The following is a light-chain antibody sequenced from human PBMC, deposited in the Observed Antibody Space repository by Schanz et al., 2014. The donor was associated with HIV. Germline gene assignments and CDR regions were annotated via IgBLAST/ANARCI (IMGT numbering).Light chain of an antibody. J-gene: IGKJ2*02. V-gene: IGKV1-5*03. CDR3: QQYNDNSCT. CDR1: QNISPW. Sequence: IRITQSPSSLSASTGDRVSITCRASQNISPWLAWYQQKPGRPPKLLIYEASTLETGVPSRFSGSGSGTECTHTIDSLQPDEFATYYCQQYNDNSCTFGQGTKLDFK. CDR2: EAS.